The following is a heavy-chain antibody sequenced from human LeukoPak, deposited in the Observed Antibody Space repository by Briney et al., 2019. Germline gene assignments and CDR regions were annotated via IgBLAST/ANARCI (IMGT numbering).Heavy chain of an antibody. V-gene: IGHV4-31*03. CDR1: GGSISSGTHY. CDR3: AASSGVTLGRF. Sequence: SETLSLTCTVSGGSISSGTHYYNWIRQHQGKGLEWIGYIYYTGITSYNPSLKSRVTMSVDMSMNQVSLKVTSLTAADTAVYYCAASSGVTLGRFWGQGALVTVSS. CDR2: IYYTGIT. J-gene: IGHJ4*02. D-gene: IGHD3-16*01.